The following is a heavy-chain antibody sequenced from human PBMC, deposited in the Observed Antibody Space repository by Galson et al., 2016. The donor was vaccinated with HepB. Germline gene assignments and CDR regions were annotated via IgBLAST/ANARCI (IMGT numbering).Heavy chain of an antibody. CDR2: IRSKTYGGII. V-gene: IGHV3-49*03. CDR3: SRNIAATSNGWFDP. Sequence: SLRLSCAGSGLAFGDYTIFWFRQAPGKGLEWVGFIRSKTYGGIIKYAASVSGRSTMSRDDSKSIAYLQMNSLKIEDTTVYYCSRNIAATSNGWFDPWGQGTLVTVSS. J-gene: IGHJ5*02. CDR1: GLAFGDYT. D-gene: IGHD6-25*01.